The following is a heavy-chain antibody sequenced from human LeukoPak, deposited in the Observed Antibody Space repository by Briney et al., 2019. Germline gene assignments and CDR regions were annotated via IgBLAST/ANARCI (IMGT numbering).Heavy chain of an antibody. D-gene: IGHD3-3*01. CDR1: GDSVSSNSAA. Sequence: SQTLSLTCAISGDSVSSNSAAWNWIRQSPSRGLEWLGRTYYRSKWYNDYAVSVKSRTTINPDTSKNQFSLQLNSVTPEDTAVYYCARAVFVSGYNWFDPWGQGTLVTVSS. CDR3: ARAVFVSGYNWFDP. V-gene: IGHV6-1*01. J-gene: IGHJ5*02. CDR2: TYYRSKWYN.